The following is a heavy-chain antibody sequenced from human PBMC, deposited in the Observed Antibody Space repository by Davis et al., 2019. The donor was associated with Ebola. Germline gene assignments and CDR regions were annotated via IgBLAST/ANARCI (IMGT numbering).Heavy chain of an antibody. D-gene: IGHD1-26*01. V-gene: IGHV3-73*01. CDR2: IRSKANSYAT. CDR1: GFTFSGSA. Sequence: GGSLRLSCAASGFTFSGSAMPWVRQASGKGLEWVGRIRSKANSYATAYAASVKGRFTISRDDSKNTAYLQMNSLKTEDTAVYYCTSTLIVTNDDYWGQGTLVTVSS. CDR3: TSTLIVTNDDY. J-gene: IGHJ4*02.